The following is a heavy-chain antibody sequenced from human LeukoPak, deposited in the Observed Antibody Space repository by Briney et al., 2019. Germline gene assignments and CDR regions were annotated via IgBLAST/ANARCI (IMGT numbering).Heavy chain of an antibody. V-gene: IGHV4-30-4*08. CDR3: ATEGSGNYYYFDD. CDR1: GGSISGGSYY. J-gene: IGHJ4*02. Sequence: SSQTLSLTCTVSGGSISGGSYYWSWIRQPPGKGLEWIGYIYYSVNTHYNPSLKSRVTISVDTSKNEFSLRLTSATAADTAVYFCATEGSGNYYYFDDWGQGTLVTVSS. D-gene: IGHD1-26*01. CDR2: IYYSVNT.